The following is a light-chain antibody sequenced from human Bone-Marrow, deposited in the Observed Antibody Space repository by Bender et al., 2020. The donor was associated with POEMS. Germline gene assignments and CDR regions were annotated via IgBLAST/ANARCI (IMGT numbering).Light chain of an antibody. CDR1: SSDVGSYNL. Sequence: QSALTQPASVSGSPGQSITISCTGTSSDVGSYNLVSWYQQHPGKAPKLMIYEVSKRPSGVSNRFSGSKSGNTAYLTIFGIQADGEADYYCCSYAGSSTVIFGGGTRLTVL. CDR2: EVS. CDR3: CSYAGSSTVI. J-gene: IGLJ2*01. V-gene: IGLV2-23*02.